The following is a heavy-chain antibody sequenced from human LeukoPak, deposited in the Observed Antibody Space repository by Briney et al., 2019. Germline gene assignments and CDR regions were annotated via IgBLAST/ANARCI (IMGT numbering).Heavy chain of an antibody. CDR2: IYYSGST. J-gene: IGHJ4*02. Sequence: SETLSLTCSISGGSISSYYWSWIRQPPGKGLEWSGYIYYSGSTNYNPSLKSRVTISVDTSKNQFSLKLSSVTAADTAVYYCARVGGYDFWSGSYFDNWGQGMLVTVSS. CDR1: GGSISSYY. V-gene: IGHV4-59*01. D-gene: IGHD3-3*01. CDR3: ARVGGYDFWSGSYFDN.